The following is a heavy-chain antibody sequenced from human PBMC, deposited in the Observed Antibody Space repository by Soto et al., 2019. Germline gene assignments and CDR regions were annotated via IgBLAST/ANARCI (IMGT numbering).Heavy chain of an antibody. CDR1: GGSISSSSYY. D-gene: IGHD6-19*01. CDR2: IYYSGST. V-gene: IGHV4-39*01. CDR3: ASLSLPGWAGRGGAFDI. J-gene: IGHJ3*02. Sequence: QLQLQESGPGLVKPSETLSLTCTVSGGSISSSSYYWGWIRQPPGKGLEWIGSIYYSGSTYYNPSLKSRVTISVDTSKNQFSLKLSSVTAADTAVYYCASLSLPGWAGRGGAFDIWGQGTMVTVSS.